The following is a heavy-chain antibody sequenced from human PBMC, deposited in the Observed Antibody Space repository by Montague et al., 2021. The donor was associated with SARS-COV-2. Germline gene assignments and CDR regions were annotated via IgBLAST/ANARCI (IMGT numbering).Heavy chain of an antibody. V-gene: IGHV3-9*01. CDR2: ISWKSGSI. CDR3: AKDGLAGYYGSGSEFDY. J-gene: IGHJ4*02. Sequence: SPRLSCAASGFTFGDYAMHWVRQAPGKGLEWVSSISWKSGSIAYADSVKGRFTISRDNAKNSLYLQMNSLRAEDTALYYCAKDGLAGYYGSGSEFDYWGQGTLVTVSS. D-gene: IGHD3-10*01. CDR1: GFTFGDYA.